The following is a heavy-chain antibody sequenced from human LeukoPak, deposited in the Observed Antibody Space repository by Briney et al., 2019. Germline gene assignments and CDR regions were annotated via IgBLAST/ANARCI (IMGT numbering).Heavy chain of an antibody. CDR2: IYTSGST. V-gene: IGHV4-61*02. CDR3: ARASYSYDINGWVPFDY. D-gene: IGHD3-22*01. J-gene: IGHJ4*02. Sequence: SETLSLTCTVSGNSISSGDNYWSWIRQPAGKGLEWIGRIYTSGSTNYNPSLKSRVTISGDTSKNQFSLRLSSVTAPDTAVYYCARASYSYDINGWVPFDYWGQGTLVTVSS. CDR1: GNSISSGDNY.